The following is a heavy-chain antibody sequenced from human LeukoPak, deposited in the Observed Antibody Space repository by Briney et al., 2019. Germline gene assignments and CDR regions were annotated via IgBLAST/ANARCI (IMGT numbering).Heavy chain of an antibody. CDR3: AGALYSSSYDY. D-gene: IGHD6-13*01. Sequence: GASGKVSCKASGGTFSSYAISWVRQAPGQGLEWMGGIIPIFGAANYAQKFQGRVTITADESTSTAYMELSSLRSEDTAVYYCAGALYSSSYDYWGQGTLVTVSS. J-gene: IGHJ4*02. CDR2: IIPIFGAA. CDR1: GGTFSSYA. V-gene: IGHV1-69*13.